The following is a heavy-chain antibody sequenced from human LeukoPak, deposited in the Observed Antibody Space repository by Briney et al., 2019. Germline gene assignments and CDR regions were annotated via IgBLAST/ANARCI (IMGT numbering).Heavy chain of an antibody. D-gene: IGHD3-10*01. CDR3: ARDEGARFGELSTFDY. CDR1: GGSISSSSYY. J-gene: IGHJ4*02. V-gene: IGHV4-39*07. Sequence: SETLSLTCTVSGGSISSSSYYWGWIRQPPGKGLEWIGSIYYSGSTYYNPSLKSRVTISVDTSKNQFSLKLSSVTAADTAVYYCARDEGARFGELSTFDYWGQGTLVTVSS. CDR2: IYYSGST.